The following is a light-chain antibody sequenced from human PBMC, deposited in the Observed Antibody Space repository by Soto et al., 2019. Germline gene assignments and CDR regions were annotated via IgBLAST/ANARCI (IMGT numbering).Light chain of an antibody. V-gene: IGKV3-11*01. CDR1: QSISSY. J-gene: IGKJ2*01. CDR3: HQRSTRPYT. CDR2: DAS. Sequence: EIVLTQSPATLSLSPGERATLSCRASQSISSYLAWYQQKPGQPPRLLTYDASSRATGIPARFSGSGSGTDFTLTISSLEAEDFAVYYCHQRSTRPYTFGRGTKLEIK.